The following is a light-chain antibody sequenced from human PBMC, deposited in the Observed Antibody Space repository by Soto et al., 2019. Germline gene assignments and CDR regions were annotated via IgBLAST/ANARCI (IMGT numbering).Light chain of an antibody. V-gene: IGLV2-14*03. Sequence: QSVLTQPASVSGSPGQSIAISCTATGSDFGNYNYVSWYRQQPGKAPQLILYDVTNRPSGISDRLSGSKSGYTASLTISGLQAEDEGYYYCSSFTTRYTSVFGPWTKVTVL. J-gene: IGLJ1*01. CDR1: GSDFGNYNY. CDR2: DVT. CDR3: SSFTTRYTSV.